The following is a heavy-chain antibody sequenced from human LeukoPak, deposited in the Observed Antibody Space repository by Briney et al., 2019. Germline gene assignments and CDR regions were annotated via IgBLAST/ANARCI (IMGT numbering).Heavy chain of an antibody. Sequence: SETLSLTCTVSGYSISSGYYWGWIRQPPGKGLEWIGSIYHSGSTYYNPSLKSRVTISVDTSKNQFSLKLSSVTAADTAVYYCARDFSGWYDDIDYWGQGTLVTVSS. CDR3: ARDFSGWYDDIDY. CDR2: IYHSGST. V-gene: IGHV4-38-2*02. J-gene: IGHJ4*02. CDR1: GYSISSGYY. D-gene: IGHD6-19*01.